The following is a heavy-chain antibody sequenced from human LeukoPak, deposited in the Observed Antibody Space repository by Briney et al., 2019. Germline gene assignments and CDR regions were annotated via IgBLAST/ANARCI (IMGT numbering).Heavy chain of an antibody. CDR1: GGSISSHY. V-gene: IGHV4-59*08. Sequence: PSETLSLTCTVSGGSISSHYWSWIRQPPGKGLEWIGYIYYSGSTNYNPSLKSRVTISVDTSKDQFSLKLSSVTAADTAVYYCARQLPPPDYGDYVWFDPWGQGTLVTVSS. D-gene: IGHD4-17*01. J-gene: IGHJ5*02. CDR3: ARQLPPPDYGDYVWFDP. CDR2: IYYSGST.